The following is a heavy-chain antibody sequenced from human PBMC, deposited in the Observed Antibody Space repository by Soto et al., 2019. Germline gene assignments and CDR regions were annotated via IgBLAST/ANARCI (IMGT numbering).Heavy chain of an antibody. CDR3: ARHDLLVRGVVLNKHYYYGMDV. CDR2: IYPGDSDT. V-gene: IGHV5-51*01. Sequence: PGESLKISCKGSGYSFTSYWIGWVRQMPGKGLEWMGIIYPGDSDTRYSPSFQGQVTISADRSISTAYLQWSSLKASDTAMYYCARHDLLVRGVVLNKHYYYGMDVWGQGTTVTVSS. J-gene: IGHJ6*02. D-gene: IGHD3-10*01. CDR1: GYSFTSYW.